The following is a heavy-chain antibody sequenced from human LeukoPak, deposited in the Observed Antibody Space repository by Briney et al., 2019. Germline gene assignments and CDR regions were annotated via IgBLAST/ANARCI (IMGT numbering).Heavy chain of an antibody. D-gene: IGHD5-18*01. V-gene: IGHV4-34*01. CDR3: ARLPASDKIQLWAPFDY. CDR1: GGSFSGYY. Sequence: SETLSLTCAVYGGSFSGYYWSWIRQPPGKGLEWIGEINHSGSTNYNPSLKSRVTISVDKSKNQFSLKLSSVTAADTAVYYCARLPASDKIQLWAPFDYWGQGTLVTVSS. CDR2: INHSGST. J-gene: IGHJ4*02.